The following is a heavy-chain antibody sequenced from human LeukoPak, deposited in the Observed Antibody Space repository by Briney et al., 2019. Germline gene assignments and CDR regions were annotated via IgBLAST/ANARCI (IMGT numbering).Heavy chain of an antibody. D-gene: IGHD4-11*01. CDR2: IYYSGST. Sequence: SQTLSLTCTVSGASISIGFYYWSWIRQHPGKGLEWIGYIYYSGSTYYNPSLKSRVTMSVDTSKNQFSLKLSSVTAADTAVYYCARGPYMNSFDYWGQGTLVTVSS. J-gene: IGHJ4*02. CDR3: ARGPYMNSFDY. CDR1: GASISIGFYY. V-gene: IGHV4-31*03.